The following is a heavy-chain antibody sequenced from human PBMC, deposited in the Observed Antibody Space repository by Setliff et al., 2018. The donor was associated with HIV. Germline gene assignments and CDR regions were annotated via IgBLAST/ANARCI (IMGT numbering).Heavy chain of an antibody. J-gene: IGHJ6*02. D-gene: IGHD5-18*01. CDR1: GFTFSGSA. Sequence: HPGGSLRLSCAASGFTFSGSAMHWVRQASGKGLEWVGRIRSKGYGSATAYAASVKGRFTISRDDSKNTAYLQMDSLKTEDTAVYYCARDFSYGYFFYGMDVWGQGTTVTVSS. CDR3: ARDFSYGYFFYGMDV. V-gene: IGHV3-73*01. CDR2: IRSKGYGSAT.